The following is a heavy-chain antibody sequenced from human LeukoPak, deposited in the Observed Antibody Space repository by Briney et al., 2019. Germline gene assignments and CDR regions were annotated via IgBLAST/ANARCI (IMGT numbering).Heavy chain of an antibody. V-gene: IGHV3-21*04. J-gene: IGHJ4*02. CDR1: GFIFSTYS. CDR2: ITGSYSHI. CDR3: ARGDFDC. Sequence: GGSLRLSCAASGFIFSTYSMNWVRQAPGKGLGWVSSITGSYSHIYYADSVKGRFTISRDNAKNSLYLQMNSLRAEDTAVYYCARGDFDCWGQGTLVTVSS.